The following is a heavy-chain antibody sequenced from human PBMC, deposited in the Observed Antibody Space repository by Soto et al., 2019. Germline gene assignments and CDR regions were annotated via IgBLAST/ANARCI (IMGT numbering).Heavy chain of an antibody. V-gene: IGHV6-1*01. CDR1: GDSVSSDSAA. D-gene: IGHD6-19*01. J-gene: IGHJ6*02. CDR3: VRSRVFIAVTSVTNYYYYYGMDV. Sequence: SQTLSLTCAISGDSVSSDSAAWNWIRQSPSKGLEWLGKAYYRSKWYIDYAPSVNSRITINPDTSKNQLSLQLISVNPDDTAVYYCVRSRVFIAVTSVTNYYYYYGMDVWGQGTTVTVSS. CDR2: AYYRSKWYI.